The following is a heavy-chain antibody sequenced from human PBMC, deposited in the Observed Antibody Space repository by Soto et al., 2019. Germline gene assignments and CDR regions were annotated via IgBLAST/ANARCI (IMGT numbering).Heavy chain of an antibody. CDR1: GFTVSSNY. J-gene: IGHJ3*02. CDR3: ARALLPHDAFDI. CDR2: IYSGGST. Sequence: EVQLVESGGGLVQPGGSLRLSCAASGFTVSSNYMSWVRQAPGKGLEWVSVIYSGGSTYYADSVKGRFTISRDNSNNTLYLPMNSPRAEDTAVYYCARALLPHDAFDIWGQGTMVTVSS. V-gene: IGHV3-66*01.